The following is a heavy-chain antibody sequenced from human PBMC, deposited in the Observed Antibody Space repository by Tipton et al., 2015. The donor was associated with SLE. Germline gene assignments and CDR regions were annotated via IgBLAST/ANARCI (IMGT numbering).Heavy chain of an antibody. CDR1: GGSISSSSYY. J-gene: IGHJ6*03. V-gene: IGHV4-61*05. Sequence: TLSLTCTVSGGSISSSSYYWGWIRQPPGKGLEWIGYVYYTGSTNYNPSLKSRVTISVDTSKNQFSLKLSSVTAADTAVYYCARAGYDFWSGLDYYYYYYMDVWGKGTTVTVSS. CDR3: ARAGYDFWSGLDYYYYYYMDV. CDR2: VYYTGST. D-gene: IGHD3-3*01.